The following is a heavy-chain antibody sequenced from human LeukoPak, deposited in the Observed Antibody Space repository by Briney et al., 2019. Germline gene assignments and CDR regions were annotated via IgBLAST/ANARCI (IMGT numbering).Heavy chain of an antibody. CDR2: ISSSSSYI. J-gene: IGHJ5*02. Sequence: GGSLRLSCAASGFTFSSYSMNWVRQAPGKGLEWVSSISSSSSYIYYADSVKGRFTISRDNAKNSLYLQMNSLRAEDTALYYCAKSSAYYYDSSGYYYQVGSWFDPWGQGTLVTVSS. D-gene: IGHD3-22*01. CDR3: AKSSAYYYDSSGYYYQVGSWFDP. CDR1: GFTFSSYS. V-gene: IGHV3-21*04.